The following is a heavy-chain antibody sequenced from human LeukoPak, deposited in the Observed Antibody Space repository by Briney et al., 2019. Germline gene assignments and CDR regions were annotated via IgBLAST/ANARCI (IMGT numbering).Heavy chain of an antibody. CDR1: GFTFSSYG. V-gene: IGHV3-30*02. D-gene: IGHD1-26*01. CDR2: IRYDGSNK. J-gene: IGHJ4*02. CDR3: ARVSVITQYNGSPDYFAS. Sequence: GGSLRLSCAASGFTFSSYGMHWVHQAPGKGLEWVAFIRYDGSNKYYADSVKGRFTISRDNSKNTLYLQMNSLRAEDTAVYYCARVSVITQYNGSPDYFASWGQGTLLTVSS.